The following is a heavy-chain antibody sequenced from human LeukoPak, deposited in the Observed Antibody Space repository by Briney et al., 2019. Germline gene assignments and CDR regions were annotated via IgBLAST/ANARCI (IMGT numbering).Heavy chain of an antibody. V-gene: IGHV3-7*01. CDR3: ATDGGYYRGDY. J-gene: IGHJ4*02. CDR1: EFSVGSNY. D-gene: IGHD6-25*01. CDR2: MNQDGSEK. Sequence: PGGSLRLSCAASEFSVGSNYMTWVRQAPGKGLEWVANMNQDGSEKYYVDSVKGRFTISRDNAKKSLFLQMNSLRAEDTAVYYCATDGGYYRGDYWGLGTLVTVSS.